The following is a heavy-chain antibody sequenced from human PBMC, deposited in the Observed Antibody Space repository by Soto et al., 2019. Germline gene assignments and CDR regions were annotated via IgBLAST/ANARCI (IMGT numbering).Heavy chain of an antibody. V-gene: IGHV1-2*04. D-gene: IGHD3-16*02. CDR2: INPNSGGT. CDR1: GYTFTGYY. CDR3: ARDLDVWGSYRPDGYYYGMDV. J-gene: IGHJ6*02. Sequence: QVQLVQSGAEVKKPGASVKVSCKASGYTFTGYYMHWVRQAPGQGLEWMGWINPNSGGTNYAQKCQGWVTMTRDTSISTAYMELSRLRSDDTAVYYCARDLDVWGSYRPDGYYYGMDVWGQGTTVTVSS.